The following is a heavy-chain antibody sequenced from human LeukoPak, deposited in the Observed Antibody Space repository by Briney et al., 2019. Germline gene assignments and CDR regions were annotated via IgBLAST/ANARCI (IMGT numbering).Heavy chain of an antibody. CDR3: ASLHSSGWSPFDY. CDR1: GFTFSSYG. V-gene: IGHV3-33*01. CDR2: IWYDGSNK. J-gene: IGHJ4*02. D-gene: IGHD6-19*01. Sequence: GGSLRLSCAASGFTFSSYGMHWVRQAPGKGLEWVAVIWYDGSNKYYADSVKGRFTISRDNSKNTLYLQMNSLRAEDTAVYYCASLHSSGWSPFDYWGQGTLVTVSS.